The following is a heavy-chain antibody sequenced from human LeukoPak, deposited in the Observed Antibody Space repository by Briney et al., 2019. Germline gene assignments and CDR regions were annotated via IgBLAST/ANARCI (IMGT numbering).Heavy chain of an antibody. CDR2: IYFSGST. D-gene: IGHD3-3*01. V-gene: IGHV4-39*07. CDR1: DDSISSSTFY. CDR3: ARGKITIFGVVKGNWFDP. Sequence: PSETLSLTCTVSDDSISSSTFYWGWIRQPPGKGLEWIGSIYFSGSTYYNPSLKSRVTISIDTSKNQFSLQLNSVTPEDTAVYYCARGKITIFGVVKGNWFDPWGQGTLVTVSS. J-gene: IGHJ5*02.